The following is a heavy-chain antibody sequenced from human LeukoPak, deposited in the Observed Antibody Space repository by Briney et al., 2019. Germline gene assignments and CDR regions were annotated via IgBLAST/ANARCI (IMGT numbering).Heavy chain of an antibody. D-gene: IGHD1-14*01. CDR3: ANRKPGNYFDY. Sequence: GGSLRLSCEASGFTFSNHAMTWVRQAPGKGLEWVSAIGGSGDSTYYAASVKGRFTISRDNSKNTLFLQMNGLRAEDTAVYCANRKPGNYFDYWGQGTLVTVSS. J-gene: IGHJ4*02. CDR1: GFTFSNHA. CDR2: IGGSGDST. V-gene: IGHV3-23*01.